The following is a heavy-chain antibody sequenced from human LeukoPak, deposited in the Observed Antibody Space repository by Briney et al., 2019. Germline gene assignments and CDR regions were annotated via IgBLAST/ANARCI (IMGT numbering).Heavy chain of an antibody. D-gene: IGHD6-19*01. CDR3: ARWAGSGWSWFAP. J-gene: IGHJ5*02. V-gene: IGHV6-1*01. CDR2: TYYRSKLYN. CDR1: GDSVSSNSAA. Sequence: SQTLSLTCAISGDSVSSNSAAWNWIRQSPSRGLEWLGRTYYRSKLYNDYAVSVQSRIAINPDKSKTQSSLQLNSVTPEHTAVYYSARWAGSGWSWFAPWGQGTLVTVSS.